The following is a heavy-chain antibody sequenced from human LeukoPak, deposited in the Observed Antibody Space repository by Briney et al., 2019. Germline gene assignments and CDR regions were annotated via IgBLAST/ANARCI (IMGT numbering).Heavy chain of an antibody. D-gene: IGHD2-2*01. CDR1: GYTFTGYY. V-gene: IGHV1-2*06. CDR2: TNPNNGGT. J-gene: IGHJ4*02. Sequence: ASVKVSCTASGYTFTGYYMHWVRQAPGQGLEWMGRTNPNNGGTNYAQKFQGRVTMTRDTSISTAYMELSRLRSDDTAMYHCAREYCSSTSCNYYFDYWGQGTLVTVSS. CDR3: AREYCSSTSCNYYFDY.